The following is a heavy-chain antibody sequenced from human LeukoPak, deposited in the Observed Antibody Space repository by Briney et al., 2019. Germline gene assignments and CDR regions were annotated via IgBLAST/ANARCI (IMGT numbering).Heavy chain of an antibody. CDR2: ISPTGSTT. CDR3: AREGSGRTAYNDGLDV. V-gene: IGHV3-74*01. D-gene: IGHD3-10*01. Sequence: GGSLRLSCTTSGVSFSGHWMHWARQLPGKGLVWVSRISPTGSTTSYADSVKGRFTISRDNSKNTLYLQLNSLRAEDTAVYYCAREGSGRTAYNDGLDVWGQGTMVTVSS. CDR1: GVSFSGHW. J-gene: IGHJ3*01.